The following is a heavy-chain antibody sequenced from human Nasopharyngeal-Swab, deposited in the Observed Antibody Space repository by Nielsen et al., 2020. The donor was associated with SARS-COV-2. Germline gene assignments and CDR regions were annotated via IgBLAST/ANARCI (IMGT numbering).Heavy chain of an antibody. J-gene: IGHJ4*02. Sequence: GESLKISCAASGFSFSTYNMNWVRQAPGKGLEWLSSIRSSTSYIYYADSVKGRFTISRDNAKNSLYLQMNSLRTEDTAVYYCATSGYSSGWIFWGQGTLVTVSS. V-gene: IGHV3-21*01. CDR2: IRSSTSYI. D-gene: IGHD6-19*01. CDR3: ATSGYSSGWIF. CDR1: GFSFSTYN.